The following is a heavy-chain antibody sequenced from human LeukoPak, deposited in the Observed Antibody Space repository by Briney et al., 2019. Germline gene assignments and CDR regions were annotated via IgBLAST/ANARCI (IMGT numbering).Heavy chain of an antibody. V-gene: IGHV5-51*01. CDR1: GYSCTSYW. J-gene: IGHJ5*02. CDR3: ARLDNYYDSSGYYYNWFDP. Sequence: GESLEISCKGSGYSCTSYWIGWVRQRPGKGLEWMGIIYPGDSDTRYSPSFQGQVTISADKSISTAYLQWSSLKASDTAMYYCARLDNYYDSSGYYYNWFDPWGQGTLVTVSS. D-gene: IGHD3-22*01. CDR2: IYPGDSDT.